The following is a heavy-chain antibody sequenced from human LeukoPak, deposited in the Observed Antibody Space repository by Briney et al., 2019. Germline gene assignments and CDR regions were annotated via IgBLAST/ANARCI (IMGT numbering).Heavy chain of an antibody. CDR1: GFTFSSYE. CDR3: ARDSYYSPDY. V-gene: IGHV3-48*03. CDR2: ISISGSII. Sequence: PGGSLRLSCTASGFTFSSYEMNWVRQAPGKGLEWVSYISISGSIIYYADSVKGRFTISRDNAKNTLYLQMNSLRAEDTAVYYCARDSYYSPDYWGQGTLVTVSS. J-gene: IGHJ4*02. D-gene: IGHD2-21*01.